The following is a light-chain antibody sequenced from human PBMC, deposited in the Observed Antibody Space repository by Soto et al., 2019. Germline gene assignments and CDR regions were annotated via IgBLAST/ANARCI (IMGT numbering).Light chain of an antibody. CDR3: QQCDATPLT. CDR2: GAK. Sequence: DIQLTQSPSALSASVGDRATITCRVSTSVRSHLTWSQQKPGKAPGLLIFGAKTLQSGVPSRFSGSGYGTDFTLTITSLQPEDVGIYYCQQCDATPLTFGGGTRLEIK. CDR1: TSVRSH. V-gene: IGKV1-39*01. J-gene: IGKJ5*01.